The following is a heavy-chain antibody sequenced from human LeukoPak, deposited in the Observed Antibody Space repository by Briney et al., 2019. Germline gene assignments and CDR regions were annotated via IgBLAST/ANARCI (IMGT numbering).Heavy chain of an antibody. V-gene: IGHV3-15*07. CDR1: GFTFSSYA. J-gene: IGHJ4*02. Sequence: GGSLRLSCAASGFTFSSYAMNWVRQAPGKGLEWVGRIKSKTDGGTTDYAAPVKGRFTISRDDSKNTLYLQMNSLKTEDTAVYYCTTEHLWFGESGVDYWGQGTLVTVSS. D-gene: IGHD3-10*01. CDR3: TTEHLWFGESGVDY. CDR2: IKSKTDGGTT.